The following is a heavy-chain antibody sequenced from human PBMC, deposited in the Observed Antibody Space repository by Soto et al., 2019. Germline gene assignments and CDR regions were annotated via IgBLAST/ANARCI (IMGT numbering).Heavy chain of an antibody. Sequence: QLQLQESGSGLVKPSQTLSLTCAVSGGSISSGGYSWSWIRRPPGKGREWIGYIYHSGSPYYNPSLKSRVTISVDRSKNQFSLKLSSVTAADTAVYYCARANFGVVYYFDYWGQGTLVTVSS. CDR1: GGSISSGGYS. J-gene: IGHJ4*02. CDR2: IYHSGSP. D-gene: IGHD3-3*01. CDR3: ARANFGVVYYFDY. V-gene: IGHV4-30-2*01.